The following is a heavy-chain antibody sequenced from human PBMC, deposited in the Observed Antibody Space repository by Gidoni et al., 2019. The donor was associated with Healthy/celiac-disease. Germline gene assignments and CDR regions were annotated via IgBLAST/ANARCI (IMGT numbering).Heavy chain of an antibody. D-gene: IGHD3-3*01. V-gene: IGHV4-39*01. CDR2: IYYSGST. CDR3: ARHSGSWAYYDFWSGYGRPFDY. CDR1: GGSISSSSYY. Sequence: QLQLQESGPGLVKPSETLSLTCPVSGGSISSSSYYLGWIRQPPGKGLEWIGSIYYSGSTYYNPSLKSRVTISVDTSKNQFSLKLSSVTAADTAVYYCARHSGSWAYYDFWSGYGRPFDYWGQGTLVTVSS. J-gene: IGHJ4*02.